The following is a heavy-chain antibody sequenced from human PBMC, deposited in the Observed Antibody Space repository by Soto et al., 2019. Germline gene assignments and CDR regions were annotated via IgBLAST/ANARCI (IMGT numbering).Heavy chain of an antibody. CDR3: ARDQGGCSGGSCYFSYYYYGMDV. D-gene: IGHD2-15*01. CDR1: GGTFSSYA. V-gene: IGHV1-69*13. Sequence: SVKVSCKASGGTFSSYAISWVRQAPGQGLEWMGGIIPIFGTADYAQKFQGRVTITADESTSTAYMELSSLRSEDTAVYYCARDQGGCSGGSCYFSYYYYGMDVWGQGTTVTVSS. CDR2: IIPIFGTA. J-gene: IGHJ6*02.